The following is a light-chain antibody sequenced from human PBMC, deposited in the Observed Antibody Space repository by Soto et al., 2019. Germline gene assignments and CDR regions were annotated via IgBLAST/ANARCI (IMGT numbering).Light chain of an antibody. CDR1: QSVRSNY. CDR3: QQYGGSPYT. J-gene: IGKJ2*01. V-gene: IGKV3-20*01. Sequence: EIVLTQSPGTLSLSPGERATHSCRASQSVRSNYLAWYQQKPGQAPRLLIYGASSRATGIPDRFSGTESGTDFTLTISRLEPEDFAVYYCQQYGGSPYTFGQGTKLEIK. CDR2: GAS.